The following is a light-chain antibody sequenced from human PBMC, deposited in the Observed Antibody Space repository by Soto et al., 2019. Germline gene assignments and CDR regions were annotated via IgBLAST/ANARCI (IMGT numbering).Light chain of an antibody. CDR3: SSYTTSNTRQIV. V-gene: IGLV2-14*01. Sequence: QSVLTQPASVSGSPGQSITISCTGTSSDVGGYNYVSWYQQHPGKAPKFMIYDVSNRPSGDSNRFSGSKSGNTASLTISGLQSEDEDDYYCSSYTTSNTRQIVFGTGTKVTVL. CDR1: SSDVGGYNY. CDR2: DVS. J-gene: IGLJ1*01.